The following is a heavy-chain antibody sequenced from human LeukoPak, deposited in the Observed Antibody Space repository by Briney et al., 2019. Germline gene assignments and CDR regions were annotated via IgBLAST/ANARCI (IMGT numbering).Heavy chain of an antibody. V-gene: IGHV3-21*01. D-gene: IGHD3-10*01. Sequence: PGGSLRLSCAASGFTFSSYSMNWVRQAPGKGLEWVSSISSSSSYIYYADSVKGRFTISRDNAKNTVSLQMNSLGAEDSAVYYCARGNFYSSSGSSPLDSWGQGTLVTVSS. CDR2: ISSSSSYI. CDR1: GFTFSSYS. CDR3: ARGNFYSSSGSSPLDS. J-gene: IGHJ4*02.